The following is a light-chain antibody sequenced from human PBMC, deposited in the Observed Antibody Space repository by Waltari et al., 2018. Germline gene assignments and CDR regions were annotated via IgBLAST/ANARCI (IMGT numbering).Light chain of an antibody. J-gene: IGKJ2*01. V-gene: IGKV3D-15*01. CDR2: GVS. CDR3: QQYNNWPPEMYT. Sequence: ETMMTQSLDTLSVSPGERATLSCTASQSISSNLAWYQQKPGQAPRLLIFGVSTRATGIPARFSGSGSGTEFTLTISSLESEDFGIYYCQQYNNWPPEMYTFGQGTKLEI. CDR1: QSISSN.